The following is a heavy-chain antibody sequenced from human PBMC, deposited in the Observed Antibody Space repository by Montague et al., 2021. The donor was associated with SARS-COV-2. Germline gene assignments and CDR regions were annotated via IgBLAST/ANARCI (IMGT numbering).Heavy chain of an antibody. J-gene: IGHJ4*02. V-gene: IGHV4-39*01. D-gene: IGHD2-8*02. Sequence: SETLSLTCSVSGGSIRTCYYNWIRQRQRPGLGRVWIITIDDSTYYYYYPSLQSRVTIALYTSKNPFYLRLDSATAADTSVYYCVSASMILVLWGQGTLVTSPS. CDR3: VSASMILVL. CDR1: GGSIRTCYYN. CDR2: IDDSTYY.